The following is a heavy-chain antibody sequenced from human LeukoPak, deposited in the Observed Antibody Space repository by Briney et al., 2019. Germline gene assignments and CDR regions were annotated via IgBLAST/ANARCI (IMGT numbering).Heavy chain of an antibody. V-gene: IGHV4-34*01. CDR3: ARGGGMGYYYYYMDV. CDR1: GGSFSGYY. D-gene: IGHD2-15*01. J-gene: IGHJ6*03. Sequence: SETLSLTCAVYGGSFSGYYWSWIRQPPGEGLEWIGEINHSGSTNYNPSLKSRVTISVDTSKNQFSLKLSSVTAADTAVYYCARGGGMGYYYYYMDVWGKGTTVTVSS. CDR2: INHSGST.